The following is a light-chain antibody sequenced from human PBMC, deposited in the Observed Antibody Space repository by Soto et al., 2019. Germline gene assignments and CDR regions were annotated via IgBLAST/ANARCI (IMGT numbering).Light chain of an antibody. Sequence: DIQMTQSPSTLSASVGDRVTITCRASQSISKWLAWYQQKPGKAPKFLMYDASTLESGVPSRSSGSGSGTESTLTTGTLQPDDFPPNSCHQYHGNSPFGQGTKLET. CDR1: QSISKW. V-gene: IGKV1-5*01. CDR3: HQYHGNSP. CDR2: DAS. J-gene: IGKJ2*01.